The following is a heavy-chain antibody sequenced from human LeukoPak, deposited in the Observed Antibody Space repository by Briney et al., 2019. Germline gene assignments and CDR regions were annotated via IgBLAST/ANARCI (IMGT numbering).Heavy chain of an antibody. CDR2: ISWNSVRV. CDR1: GFTFDDYA. D-gene: IGHD1-26*01. V-gene: IGHV3-9*03. J-gene: IGHJ3*02. CDR3: VKAMSGSNDAFDI. Sequence: PGRSQRPSCAASGFTFDDYAMHWVRQAPGKGLEWVARISWNSVRVDYADSVKGRFTIARDNAKNSLYLQMNSLRAEDMALYYCVKAMSGSNDAFDIWGQGTMVTVS.